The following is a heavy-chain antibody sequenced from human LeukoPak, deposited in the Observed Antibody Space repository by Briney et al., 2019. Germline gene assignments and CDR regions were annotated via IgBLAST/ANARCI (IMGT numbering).Heavy chain of an antibody. D-gene: IGHD6-13*01. J-gene: IGHJ4*02. V-gene: IGHV3-48*02. CDR2: ISSSSSTI. Sequence: GGSLRLSCAASGFTFSSYSMNWVRQAPGKGLEWVSYISSSSSTIYYADSVKGRFTISRDNAKNSLYLQMNSLRDEDTAVYYCARDSVLAAGTGYFDYWGQGTLVTVSS. CDR1: GFTFSSYS. CDR3: ARDSVLAAGTGYFDY.